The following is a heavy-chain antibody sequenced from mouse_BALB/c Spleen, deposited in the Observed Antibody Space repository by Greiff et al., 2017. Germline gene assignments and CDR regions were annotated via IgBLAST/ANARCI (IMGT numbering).Heavy chain of an antibody. CDR1: GYTFTNYW. CDR3: ARRYGSSWYFDV. V-gene: IGHV1-63*02. Sequence: VQLQQSGAELVRPGTSVKISCKASGYTFTNYWLGWVKQRPGHGLEWIGDIYPGGGYTNYNEKFKGKATLTADTSSRTAYMQLSSLTSEDSAVYFCARRYGSSWYFDVWGAGTTVTVSS. J-gene: IGHJ1*01. CDR2: IYPGGGYT. D-gene: IGHD1-1*01.